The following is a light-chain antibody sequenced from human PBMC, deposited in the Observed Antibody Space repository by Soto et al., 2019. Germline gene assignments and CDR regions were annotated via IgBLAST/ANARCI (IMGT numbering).Light chain of an antibody. V-gene: IGKV3-20*01. J-gene: IGKJ1*01. CDR2: GAS. CDR1: QSFSSIY. Sequence: EVVLTQSPATLSLSPGDTATLSCGASQSFSSIYLAWYHQKPGQAPRLLIYGASSRATGIPDRFSGSGSGTDSTLSISRLEPEDFAVYYCHQFGRSPQTFGQGTKVDIK. CDR3: HQFGRSPQT.